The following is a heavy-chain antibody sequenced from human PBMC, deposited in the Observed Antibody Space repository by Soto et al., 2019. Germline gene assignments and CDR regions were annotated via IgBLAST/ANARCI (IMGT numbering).Heavy chain of an antibody. Sequence: KTSETLSLTCTVSGVSITFYFWSWIRQTPGKGLDWIGSISFSGATYSNPSLKGRTALSVDTSENHLTLTLNSVTSADTAVYFCARGRRDGSTRYFDFWGQGNQVTVSS. V-gene: IGHV4-59*01. CDR1: GVSITFYF. CDR3: ARGRRDGSTRYFDF. D-gene: IGHD3-9*01. CDR2: ISFSGAT. J-gene: IGHJ4*02.